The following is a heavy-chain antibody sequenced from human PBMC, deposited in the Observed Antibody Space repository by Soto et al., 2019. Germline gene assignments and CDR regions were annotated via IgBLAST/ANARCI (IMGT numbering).Heavy chain of an antibody. J-gene: IGHJ4*02. CDR1: GGTFSSYA. V-gene: IGHV1-69*13. Sequence: SVKVSCKASGGTFSSYAISWVRQAPGQGLEWMGGIIPIFGTANYAQKFQGRVTITADESTSTAYMELSSLRSEDTAVYYCAHLPYGSGSYQNCDDWGQGTLVTV. CDR3: AHLPYGSGSYQNCDD. CDR2: IIPIFGTA. D-gene: IGHD3-10*01.